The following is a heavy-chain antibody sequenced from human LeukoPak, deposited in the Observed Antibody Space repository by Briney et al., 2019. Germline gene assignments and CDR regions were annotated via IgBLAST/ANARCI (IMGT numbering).Heavy chain of an antibody. CDR3: AKDPSFRPGYFDY. V-gene: IGHV3-30*02. Sequence: GGSLRLSCAASGFTFSSYGMHWVRQAPGKGLEWVAFIRYDGSNKYYADSVKGRFTISRDNSKNTLYLQMNSLRAEDTAVYYCAKDPSFRPGYFDYWGQGTLVTVSS. CDR2: IRYDGSNK. J-gene: IGHJ4*02. CDR1: GFTFSSYG.